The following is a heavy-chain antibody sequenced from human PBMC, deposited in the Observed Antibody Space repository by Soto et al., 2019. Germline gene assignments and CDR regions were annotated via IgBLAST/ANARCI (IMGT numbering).Heavy chain of an antibody. J-gene: IGHJ6*03. CDR1: GFTFSSYA. D-gene: IGHD3-3*01. CDR3: AKAGRDDVWSGYYRWYYYMDV. Sequence: PGGSLRLSCAASGFTFSSYAMSWVRQAPGKGLEWVSAISGSGGSTYYADSVKGRFTISRDNSKNTLYLQMNSLRAEDTAVYYCAKAGRDDVWSGYYRWYYYMDVWGKGTTVTVSS. V-gene: IGHV3-23*01. CDR2: ISGSGGST.